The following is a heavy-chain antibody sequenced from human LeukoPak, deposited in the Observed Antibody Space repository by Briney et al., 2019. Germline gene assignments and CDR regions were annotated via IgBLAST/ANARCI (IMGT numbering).Heavy chain of an antibody. D-gene: IGHD6-13*01. CDR1: EFAFSSYA. CDR2: ISGSGGST. CDR3: AKDHRAAAGPAGRY. J-gene: IGHJ4*02. Sequence: GGSLRLSCAASEFAFSSYAMSWVRQAPGKGLEWVSAISGSGGSTYYADSVKGRFTISRDNSKNTLYLQMNSLRAEDTAVYYCAKDHRAAAGPAGRYWGQGTLVTVSS. V-gene: IGHV3-23*01.